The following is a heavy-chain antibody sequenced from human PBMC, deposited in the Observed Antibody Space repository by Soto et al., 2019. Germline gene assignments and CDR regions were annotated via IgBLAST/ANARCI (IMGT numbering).Heavy chain of an antibody. D-gene: IGHD6-13*01. V-gene: IGHV3-33*01. CDR1: GFTFSSYG. Sequence: QVQLVESGGGVVQPGRSLRLSCAASGFTFSSYGMHWVRQAPGKGLEWVAVIWYDGSNKYYADSVKGRFTISRDNSKITLYLQMNSLRAEDTAVYYCARDSYYSSSWYAYYYYGMDVWGQGTTVTVSS. CDR3: ARDSYYSSSWYAYYYYGMDV. CDR2: IWYDGSNK. J-gene: IGHJ6*02.